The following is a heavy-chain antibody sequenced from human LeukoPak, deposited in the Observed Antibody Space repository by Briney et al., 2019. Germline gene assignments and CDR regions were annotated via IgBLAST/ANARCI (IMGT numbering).Heavy chain of an antibody. V-gene: IGHV1-18*01. Sequence: ASVKVSCKASGFIFTKYGISWVRQAPGQGLEWMGWISGYNGNTNYAQKLQGRVTMTTDTSTSTAYMELGSLRSDDTAVYYCARDPSNSSGWKTWFDPWGQGTLVTVTS. J-gene: IGHJ5*02. CDR1: GFIFTKYG. CDR3: ARDPSNSSGWKTWFDP. CDR2: ISGYNGNT. D-gene: IGHD6-19*01.